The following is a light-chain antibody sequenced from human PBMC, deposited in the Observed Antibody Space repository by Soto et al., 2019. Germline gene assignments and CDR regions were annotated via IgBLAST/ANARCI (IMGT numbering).Light chain of an antibody. J-gene: IGLJ2*01. CDR3: SSHAGGQNVV. V-gene: IGLV2-8*01. Sequence: QSVLTQPPSASGSPGQSVTISCTGTSSDVGGYNYISWYQQHPGKAPKVMIYDVNKRPSGVPDRFSGSKSGNTASLTVSGLQAEDEGDYYCSSHAGGQNVVFGGGTKVTAL. CDR1: SSDVGGYNY. CDR2: DVN.